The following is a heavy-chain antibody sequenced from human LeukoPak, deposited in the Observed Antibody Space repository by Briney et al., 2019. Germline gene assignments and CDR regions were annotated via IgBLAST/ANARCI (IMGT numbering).Heavy chain of an antibody. CDR1: GYTLTELS. J-gene: IGHJ4*02. Sequence: ASVKVSCKVSGYTLTELSMHWVRQAPGKGLEWMGGFDPEDGETIYAQKFQGRVTMTEDTSTDTAYMELSSLRSEDTAVYYCATDLGYFDWLLFGYWSQGTLVTVSS. CDR3: ATDLGYFDWLLFGY. V-gene: IGHV1-24*01. CDR2: FDPEDGET. D-gene: IGHD3-9*01.